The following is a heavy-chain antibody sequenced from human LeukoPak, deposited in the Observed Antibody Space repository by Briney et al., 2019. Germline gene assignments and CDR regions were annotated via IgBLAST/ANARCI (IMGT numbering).Heavy chain of an antibody. CDR1: GGTFSSYA. D-gene: IGHD3-9*01. J-gene: IGHJ4*02. Sequence: SVKVSCKASGGTFSSYAIGWVRQAPGQGLEWMGGIIPIFGTANYAQKFQGRVTITADKSTSTAYVELSSLRSEDTAVYYCAYTGPLRYFVDWGQGTLVTVSS. CDR3: AYTGPLRYFVD. V-gene: IGHV1-69*06. CDR2: IIPIFGTA.